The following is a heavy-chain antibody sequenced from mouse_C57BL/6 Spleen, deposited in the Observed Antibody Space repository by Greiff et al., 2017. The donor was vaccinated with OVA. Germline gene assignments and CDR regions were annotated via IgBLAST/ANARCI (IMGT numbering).Heavy chain of an antibody. CDR1: GYTFTSYW. V-gene: IGHV1-64*01. Sequence: QVQLQQPGAELVKPGASVKLSCKASGYTFTSYWMHWVKQRPGQGLEWIGMIHPNSGSTNYNEKFKSKATLTVDKSSSTAYMQLSSLTSEDAAVDYCEKGGEPGYDYPDYWGQGTTLTVAS. J-gene: IGHJ2*01. CDR3: EKGGEPGYDYPDY. D-gene: IGHD2-4*01. CDR2: IHPNSGST.